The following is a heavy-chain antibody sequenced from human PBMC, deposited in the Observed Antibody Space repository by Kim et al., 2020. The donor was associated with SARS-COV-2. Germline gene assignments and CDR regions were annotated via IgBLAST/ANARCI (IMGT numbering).Heavy chain of an antibody. J-gene: IGHJ6*02. CDR1: GFAMSSYG. CDR3: ARDYAGYFTGLDV. CDR2: IWYDGGNK. V-gene: IGHV3-33*01. Sequence: GGSLRLSCAASGFAMSSYGMHWVRQAPGKGLEWVSLIWYDGGNKYYADSVKGRFTISRDNSKNTLYLQMNSLRAEDTAVYYCARDYAGYFTGLDVWGQGT. D-gene: IGHD5-18*01.